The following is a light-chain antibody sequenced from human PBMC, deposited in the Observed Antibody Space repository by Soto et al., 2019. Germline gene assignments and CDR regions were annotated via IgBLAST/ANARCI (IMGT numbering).Light chain of an antibody. CDR1: QSVSSY. V-gene: IGKV3-11*01. CDR2: DAS. CDR3: QQRSNGGGGEYT. Sequence: EIVLTQSPATLSLSPGERATLSCRASQSVSSYLAWYQQKPGQAPRLLIYDASSRATGIPARFSGSGSGTDLPLTHSSLGPEEFAVYSWQQRSNGGGGEYTFGQGTKLEIK. J-gene: IGKJ2*01.